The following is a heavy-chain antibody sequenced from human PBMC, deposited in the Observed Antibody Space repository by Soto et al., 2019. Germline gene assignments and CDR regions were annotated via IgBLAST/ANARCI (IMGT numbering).Heavy chain of an antibody. D-gene: IGHD4-17*01. CDR2: IKQDEREK. Sequence: EVKLVESGGGLVQPGGSLRLSCAASGFAFSSYYMSWVRQAPGKGLEWVANIKQDEREKYYLDSVKGRFTISRDDAKNSLFLQMNSLRVDDTAVDYCAREKRANGYFDYWGQGTLVTVSS. V-gene: IGHV3-7*01. CDR1: GFAFSSYY. CDR3: AREKRANGYFDY. J-gene: IGHJ4*02.